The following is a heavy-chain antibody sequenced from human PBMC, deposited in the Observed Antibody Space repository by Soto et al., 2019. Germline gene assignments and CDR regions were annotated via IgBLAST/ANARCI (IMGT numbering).Heavy chain of an antibody. CDR1: GGSISSGDYY. CDR3: ARGGYCSGGSCYSGPWFDP. Sequence: QVQLQESGPGLVKPSQTLSLTCTVSGGSISSGDYYWSWIRQPPGKGLEWIGYIYYSGSTYYNPSLKGRVTISVDTSKNQFSLKLSSVTAADTAVYYCARGGYCSGGSCYSGPWFDPWGQGTLVTVSS. CDR2: IYYSGST. J-gene: IGHJ5*02. V-gene: IGHV4-30-4*01. D-gene: IGHD2-15*01.